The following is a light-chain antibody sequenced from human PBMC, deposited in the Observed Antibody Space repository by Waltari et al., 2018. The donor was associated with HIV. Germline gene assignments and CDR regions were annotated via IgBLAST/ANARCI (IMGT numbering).Light chain of an antibody. V-gene: IGLV2-8*01. J-gene: IGLJ2*01. CDR3: ASEGGSANLL. CDR2: EVR. Sequence: QSALTQPPSASGSPGQSVTISCTGTSSDIGGYTSVSWYQQYPGKAPKLVMYEVRSRPSGVPDHVSGPKLAKTDSLTGAGLQAEDEADNYSASEGGSANLLVGGGTKRTVV. CDR1: SSDIGGYTS.